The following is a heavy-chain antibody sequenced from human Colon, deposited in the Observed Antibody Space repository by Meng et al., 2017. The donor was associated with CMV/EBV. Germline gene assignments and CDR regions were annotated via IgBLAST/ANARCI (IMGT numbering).Heavy chain of an antibody. CDR3: ARLNGGNSGDWFDP. D-gene: IGHD4-23*01. V-gene: IGHV1-18*04. J-gene: IGHJ5*02. CDR1: GFPFTSYS. Sequence: ASVKVSCKASGFPFTSYSFTWVRQAPGQGLEWLGWISAYNGNTNYAPIVQGRVTMTTDPSTTTAYMELRNLRSDDTAVYYCARLNGGNSGDWFDPWGQGTLVTVSS. CDR2: ISAYNGNT.